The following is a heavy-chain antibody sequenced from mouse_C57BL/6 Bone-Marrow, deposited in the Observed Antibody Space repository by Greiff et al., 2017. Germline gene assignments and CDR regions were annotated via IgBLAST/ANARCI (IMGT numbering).Heavy chain of an antibody. CDR3: ARPTVVATDY. D-gene: IGHD1-1*01. V-gene: IGHV1-64*01. J-gene: IGHJ2*01. Sequence: QVHVKQPGAELVKPGASVKLSCKASGYTFTSYWMHWVKQRPGQGLEWIGMIHPNSGSTNYNEKFKSKATLTVDKSSSTAYMQLSSLTSEDSAVYYCARPTVVATDYWGQGTTLTVSS. CDR2: IHPNSGST. CDR1: GYTFTSYW.